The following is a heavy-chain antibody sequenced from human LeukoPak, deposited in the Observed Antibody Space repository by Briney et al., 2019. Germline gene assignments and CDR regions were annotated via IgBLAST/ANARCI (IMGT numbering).Heavy chain of an antibody. CDR3: ASDCSGGSLRY. J-gene: IGHJ4*02. CDR2: MSGRGDRT. CDR1: GFTFSRYA. D-gene: IGHD2-15*01. V-gene: IGHV3-23*01. Sequence: GGSLRLSCAASGFTFSRYAINWVRQAPGKGLECVSGMSGRGDRTYYADSVKGRFTISRDNAKNSLYLQMNSLRAEDTAVYYCASDCSGGSLRYWGQGTLVTVSS.